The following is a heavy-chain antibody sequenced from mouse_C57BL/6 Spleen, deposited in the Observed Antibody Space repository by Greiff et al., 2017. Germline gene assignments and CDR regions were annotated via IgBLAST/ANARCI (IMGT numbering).Heavy chain of an antibody. CDR3: ARRDLYYGYDEGDY. D-gene: IGHD2-2*01. J-gene: IGHJ2*01. Sequence: VQLQQSGPGLVKPSQSLSLTCSVTGYSITSGYYWNWIRQFPGNKLEWMGYISYDGSNNYNPSLKNRISITRDTSKNQFFLKLNSVTTEDTATYYCARRDLYYGYDEGDYWGQGTTLTVSS. CDR2: ISYDGSN. V-gene: IGHV3-6*01. CDR1: GYSITSGYY.